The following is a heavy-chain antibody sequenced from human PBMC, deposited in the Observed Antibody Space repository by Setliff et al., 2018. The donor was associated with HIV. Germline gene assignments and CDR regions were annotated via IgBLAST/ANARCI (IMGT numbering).Heavy chain of an antibody. CDR2: IYPVDSET. D-gene: IGHD2-2*01. CDR3: ARPRGNDYAGSGFDN. Sequence: PGESLKISCQGSGYNFVDYSIAWVRQVPGKGLEWMGIIYPVDSETRSSPSFQGQVTISADKSINTAYLQWTPLKASDSAMYYCARPRGNDYAGSGFDNWGQGTLVTVSS. V-gene: IGHV5-51*01. CDR1: GYNFVDYS. J-gene: IGHJ4*02.